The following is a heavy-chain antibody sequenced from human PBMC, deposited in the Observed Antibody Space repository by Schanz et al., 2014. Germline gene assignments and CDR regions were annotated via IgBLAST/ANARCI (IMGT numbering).Heavy chain of an antibody. CDR1: GGSFSGYY. J-gene: IGHJ4*02. D-gene: IGHD6-13*01. Sequence: QVQLQQWGAGLLKPSETLSLTCAVYGGSFSGYYWTWIRQPPGKGLEWIGEIHHSGSTNYNPSLKSRVTISMDTSKNQFSLMLGSVTAADTAVYYCARAAGPVDYWGQGTLVTVSS. V-gene: IGHV4-34*01. CDR3: ARAAGPVDY. CDR2: IHHSGST.